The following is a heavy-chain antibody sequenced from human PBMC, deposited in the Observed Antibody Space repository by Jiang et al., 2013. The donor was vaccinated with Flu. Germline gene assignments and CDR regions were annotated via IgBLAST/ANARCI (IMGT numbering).Heavy chain of an antibody. CDR2: ISVYNGNR. J-gene: IGHJ6*02. Sequence: GAEVKKPGASVTVSCKASGYTFTSYGISWIRQAPGQGLEWMGWISVYNGNRNYAQKVRSRVTMTRDTSTSTVYMELSSLRSEDTAVYYCARDRGSSSWYWVYYYGMDVWGQGTTVTVSS. V-gene: IGHV1-18*01. D-gene: IGHD6-13*01. CDR1: GYTFTSYG. CDR3: ARDRGSSSWYWVYYYGMDV.